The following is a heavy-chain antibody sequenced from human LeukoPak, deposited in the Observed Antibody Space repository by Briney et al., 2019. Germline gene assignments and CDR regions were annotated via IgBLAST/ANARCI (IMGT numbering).Heavy chain of an antibody. CDR3: ASKRYSSSWYYFDY. CDR1: GGSINFFY. J-gene: IGHJ4*02. Sequence: SQTLSLTCAVSGGSINFFYWSWIRQPPGKGLEWIGYVYYDGSTDYNPSLRSRVAISLDTSNNQISLKLNSVTAADTAMYYCASKRYSSSWYYFDYWGQGTLVTVSS. V-gene: IGHV4-59*01. CDR2: VYYDGST. D-gene: IGHD6-13*01.